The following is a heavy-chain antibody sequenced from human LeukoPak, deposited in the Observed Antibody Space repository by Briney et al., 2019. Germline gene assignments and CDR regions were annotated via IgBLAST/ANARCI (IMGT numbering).Heavy chain of an antibody. CDR3: ARGSGYFDWLSPYYYYGMDV. J-gene: IGHJ6*02. Sequence: ASVKVSCKASGYTFTGYYMHWVRRAPGQGLEWVGWINPNSGGTNYAQKFQGRVTMTRDTSISTAYMELSRLRSDDTAVYYCARGSGYFDWLSPYYYYGMDVWGQGTTVTVSS. CDR2: INPNSGGT. CDR1: GYTFTGYY. V-gene: IGHV1-2*02. D-gene: IGHD3-9*01.